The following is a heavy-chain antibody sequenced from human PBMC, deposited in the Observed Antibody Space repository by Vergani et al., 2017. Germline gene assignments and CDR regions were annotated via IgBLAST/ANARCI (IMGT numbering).Heavy chain of an antibody. J-gene: IGHJ4*02. CDR2: MYWDDDK. V-gene: IGHV2-5*02. CDR3: AHSSSTVINDYVDY. Sequence: QITLKESGPTLVKPTQTLTLTCTFSGFSLSTSGVGVGWIRQPPGKALEWLALMYWDDDKRYSPSLKSRLTITKDTSKNQVVLTMTNMDPVDTATYYCAHSSSTVINDYVDYWGQGTLVTVSS. CDR1: GFSLSTSGVG. D-gene: IGHD4-17*01.